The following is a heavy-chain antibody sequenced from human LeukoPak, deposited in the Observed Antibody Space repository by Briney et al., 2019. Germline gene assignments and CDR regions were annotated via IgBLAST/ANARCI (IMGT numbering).Heavy chain of an antibody. CDR3: AREGIGYYFDY. D-gene: IGHD3-10*01. V-gene: IGHV3-9*01. Sequence: PGGSLRLSCAASGFTFGDYALHWVRQLPGKGLEWVSGISWNSGSIGYADSVKGRFTISRDNAKNSLYLQMNSLRAEDTAVYYCAREGIGYYFDYWGQGALVTVSS. CDR1: GFTFGDYA. CDR2: ISWNSGSI. J-gene: IGHJ4*02.